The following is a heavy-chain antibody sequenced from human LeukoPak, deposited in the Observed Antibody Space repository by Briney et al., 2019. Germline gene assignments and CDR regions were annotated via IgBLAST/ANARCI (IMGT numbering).Heavy chain of an antibody. CDR3: ARAPSDYGEPFDY. CDR2: IIPIFGTA. Sequence: SVKVSCKASGGTFSSYAISWVRQAPGQGLEWMGGIIPIFGTANYAQKFQGRVTITADESTSTAYMELRSLRSDDTAVYYCARAPSDYGEPFDYWGQGTLVTVSA. J-gene: IGHJ4*02. CDR1: GGTFSSYA. V-gene: IGHV1-69*13. D-gene: IGHD4-17*01.